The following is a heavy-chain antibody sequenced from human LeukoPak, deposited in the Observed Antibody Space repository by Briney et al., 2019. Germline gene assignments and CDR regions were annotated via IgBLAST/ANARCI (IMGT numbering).Heavy chain of an antibody. CDR1: GGSISTHS. CDR3: ARKCRSTSCYDGFDI. J-gene: IGHJ3*02. D-gene: IGHD2-2*01. CDR2: ILASGDT. V-gene: IGHV4-4*07. Sequence: SETLSLTCTVSGGSISTHSWGWIRQTAGKGLEWIGRILASGDTTFSPSLRSRATMSVDTSKNQFSLKLNSVTAADTAVYYCARKCRSTSCYDGFDIWGQGAKVSVSS.